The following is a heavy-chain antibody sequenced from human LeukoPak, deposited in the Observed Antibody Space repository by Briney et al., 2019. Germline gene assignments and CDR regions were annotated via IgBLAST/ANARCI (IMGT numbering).Heavy chain of an antibody. CDR1: GYSFTVYY. D-gene: IGHD3-3*01. CDR2: INPNSGGT. J-gene: IGHJ5*02. V-gene: IGHV1-2*02. CDR3: ARGWNYDFWSGYLAMRNWFDP. Sequence: ASVKVSFTASGYSFTVYYMHWVRQAPGQGLEWMGWINPNSGGTNYAQKFQGRVTMTRDTSISTAYMELSRLRSDDTAVYYCARGWNYDFWSGYLAMRNWFDPWGQGTLVTVSS.